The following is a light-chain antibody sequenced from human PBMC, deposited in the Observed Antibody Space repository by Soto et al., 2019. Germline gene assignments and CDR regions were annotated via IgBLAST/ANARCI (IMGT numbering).Light chain of an antibody. V-gene: IGKV3-20*01. J-gene: IGKJ1*01. CDR3: QQYGSSGT. CDR1: QSVSNNY. Sequence: ENVLTPSPGTLAPSPREKHTLFCRASQSVSNNYLAWYHQQPGXAPXXLIYGASNRATGIPDRFSGIGSGTEFPLTLSRLDPEDFAVDDCQQYGSSGTFGQGTKVDIK. CDR2: GAS.